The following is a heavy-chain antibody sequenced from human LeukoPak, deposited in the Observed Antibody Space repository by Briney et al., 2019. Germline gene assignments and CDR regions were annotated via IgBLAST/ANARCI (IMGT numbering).Heavy chain of an antibody. D-gene: IGHD3-22*01. CDR3: ARRSSMIVVAKGYFDY. J-gene: IGHJ4*02. V-gene: IGHV1-3*03. Sequence: ASVKVSYKASGYTFSSYTMHWVRQAPGQRLEYMGWINAGNGYTKYSQEFQGRVTITRDTSASTAYMELSSLRSEDTAVYYCARRSSMIVVAKGYFDYWGQGTLVTVSS. CDR1: GYTFSSYT. CDR2: INAGNGYT.